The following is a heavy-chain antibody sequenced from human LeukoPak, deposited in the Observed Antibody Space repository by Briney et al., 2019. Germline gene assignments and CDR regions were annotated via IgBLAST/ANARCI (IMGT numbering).Heavy chain of an antibody. J-gene: IGHJ3*01. Sequence: GGSLRLSCAASGFTFSNYAMSWVRQAPGKGLEWVSAISGRASSTYHADSGKGRFTISRDNSKNTLYLQMNSLRADDAAVYYCAMKAVPRPRLHDAFDFWGQGTVVSVSS. CDR2: ISGRASST. V-gene: IGHV3-23*01. D-gene: IGHD5-24*01. CDR3: AMKAVPRPRLHDAFDF. CDR1: GFTFSNYA.